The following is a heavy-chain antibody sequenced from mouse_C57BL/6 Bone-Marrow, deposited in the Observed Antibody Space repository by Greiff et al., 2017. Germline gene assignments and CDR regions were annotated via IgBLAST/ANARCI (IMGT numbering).Heavy chain of an antibody. CDR3: AREGYYYGSSYLYYYAMDY. V-gene: IGHV1-64*01. D-gene: IGHD1-1*01. Sequence: QVQLKQPGAELVKPGASVKLSCKASGYTFTSYWMHWVKQRPGQGLEWIGMIHPNSGSTNYNEKFKSKATLTVDKSSSTAYMQLSSLTSEDSAVYYCAREGYYYGSSYLYYYAMDYWGKGTSVTVSS. CDR1: GYTFTSYW. J-gene: IGHJ4*01. CDR2: IHPNSGST.